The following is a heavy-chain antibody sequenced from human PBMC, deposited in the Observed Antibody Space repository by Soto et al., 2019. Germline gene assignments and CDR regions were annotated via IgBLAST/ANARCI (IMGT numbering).Heavy chain of an antibody. J-gene: IGHJ4*02. CDR1: DDSINSDKYY. V-gene: IGHV4-39*01. CDR3: ARLEGLATISYYFDF. CDR2: IYYRGNA. D-gene: IGHD3-9*01. Sequence: QLQLQESGPGLVKPSETLSLTCSVSDDSINSDKYYWGWIRQPPGKGLEWIGSIYYRGNAYYNPSLQTRVTIPLAKSKRQFSLKLNSVTAADSAVYFCARLEGLATISYYFDFWGPGALVTVSS.